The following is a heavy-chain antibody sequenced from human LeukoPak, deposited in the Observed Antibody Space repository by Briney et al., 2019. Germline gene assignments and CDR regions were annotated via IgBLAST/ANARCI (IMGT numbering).Heavy chain of an antibody. Sequence: SETLSLTCTVSGGSISSSSYYWGWIRQPPGKGLEWIGSIYYSGSTYYNPSLKSRVTISVDTSKNQFSLKLSSVTAADTAVYYCATTYSSSSYFDYWGQGTLATVSS. J-gene: IGHJ4*02. CDR1: GGSISSSSYY. CDR2: IYYSGST. CDR3: ATTYSSSSYFDY. D-gene: IGHD6-6*01. V-gene: IGHV4-39*07.